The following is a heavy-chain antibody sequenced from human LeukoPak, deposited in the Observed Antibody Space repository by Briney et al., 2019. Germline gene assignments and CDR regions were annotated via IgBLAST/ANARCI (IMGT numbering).Heavy chain of an antibody. J-gene: IGHJ4*02. V-gene: IGHV1-2*02. CDR3: ARAATGYCSSTSCHHPEFDY. CDR2: INPNSGGT. Sequence: ASVKVSCKASGYTFTGYYMHWVRQAPGQGLEWMGWINPNSGGTNYAQKFQGRVTMTRDTSISTAYMELSRLRSDDTAVYYCARAATGYCSSTSCHHPEFDYWGQGTLVTVSS. CDR1: GYTFTGYY. D-gene: IGHD2-2*01.